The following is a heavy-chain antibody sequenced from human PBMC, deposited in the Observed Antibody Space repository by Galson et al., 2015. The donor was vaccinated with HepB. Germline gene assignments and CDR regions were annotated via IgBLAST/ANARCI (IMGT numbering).Heavy chain of an antibody. CDR2: INPSGGST. Sequence: SVKVSCKASGYTFTSYYMHWVRQAPGQGLEWMGIINPSGGSTSYAQKFQGRVTMTRDTSTSTVYMELSSLRSEDTAVYYCARESSPYDYGDATDYWGQGTLVTVSS. CDR1: GYTFTSYY. V-gene: IGHV1-46*01. J-gene: IGHJ4*02. D-gene: IGHD4-17*01. CDR3: ARESSPYDYGDATDY.